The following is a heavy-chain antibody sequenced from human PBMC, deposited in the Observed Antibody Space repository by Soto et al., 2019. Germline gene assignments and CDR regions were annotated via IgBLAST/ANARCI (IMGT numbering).Heavy chain of an antibody. V-gene: IGHV4-4*02. Sequence: QVQLQESGPGLVKPSGTLSLTCAVSGGSISSSNWWSWVRQPPGKGLEWIGEIYHSGNTNYNPSLKARVTMAVDKSTNQFSLKLSSVTAAATAVYYCARRWGEGRVDYWGQGTLVTVSS. CDR2: IYHSGNT. CDR1: GGSISSSNW. CDR3: ARRWGEGRVDY. J-gene: IGHJ4*02. D-gene: IGHD3-10*01.